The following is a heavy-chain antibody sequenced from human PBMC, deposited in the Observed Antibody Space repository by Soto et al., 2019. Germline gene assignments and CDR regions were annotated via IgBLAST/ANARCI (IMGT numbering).Heavy chain of an antibody. Sequence: QVQLVQSGSELKNPGASVKFSCKASGYTFTSYAMKWVRQAPGQGLEWMGWINTNTGNPTYAQGFTGRFVFSLDTSVSTADLQICSLKAEDTAVYYCARGGLAFWSGYYIPPFDYWGQGTLVTVSS. J-gene: IGHJ4*02. CDR1: GYTFTSYA. V-gene: IGHV7-4-1*01. CDR3: ARGGLAFWSGYYIPPFDY. CDR2: INTNTGNP. D-gene: IGHD3-3*01.